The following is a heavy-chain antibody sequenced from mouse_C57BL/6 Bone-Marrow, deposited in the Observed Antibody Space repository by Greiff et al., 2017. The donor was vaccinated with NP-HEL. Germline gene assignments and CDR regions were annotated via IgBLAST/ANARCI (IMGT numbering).Heavy chain of an antibody. J-gene: IGHJ2*01. Sequence: QVQLQQPGAELVRPGTSVKLSCKASGYTFTSYWMHWVKQRPGQGLEWIGVIDPSDSYTNYNQKFKGKATLTVDTSSSTAYMQLSSLTSEDSAVYYCARSPVVAPFDYWGQGTTLTVSS. V-gene: IGHV1-59*01. D-gene: IGHD1-1*01. CDR1: GYTFTSYW. CDR3: ARSPVVAPFDY. CDR2: IDPSDSYT.